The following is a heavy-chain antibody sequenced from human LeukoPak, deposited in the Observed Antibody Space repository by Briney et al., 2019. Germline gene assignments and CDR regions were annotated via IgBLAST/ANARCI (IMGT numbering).Heavy chain of an antibody. D-gene: IGHD2-2*01. Sequence: SVKVSCKASGGTFSSYAISWVRQAPGQGLEWMGGIIPIFGTANYAQKFQGRVTITTDESTSTAYMELSSLRSEDTAVYYSARSWVVVVPAAANWFDPWGQGTLVTVSS. V-gene: IGHV1-69*05. J-gene: IGHJ5*02. CDR1: GGTFSSYA. CDR2: IIPIFGTA. CDR3: ARSWVVVVPAAANWFDP.